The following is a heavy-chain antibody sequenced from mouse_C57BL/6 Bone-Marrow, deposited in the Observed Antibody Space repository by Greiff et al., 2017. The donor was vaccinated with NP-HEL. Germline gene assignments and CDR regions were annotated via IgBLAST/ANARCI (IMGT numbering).Heavy chain of an antibody. CDR2: ISDVGSYT. CDR3: ARDRDYDGYYYAMDY. V-gene: IGHV5-4*01. Sequence: EVQLVESGGGLVKPGGSLKLSCAASGFTFSSYAMSWVRQTPEQRLEWVATISDVGSYTYYPDNVKGRFTISRDNAKNNLYLQMSHLKSEDTAMYYCARDRDYDGYYYAMDYWGQGTSVTVSS. D-gene: IGHD2-4*01. CDR1: GFTFSSYA. J-gene: IGHJ4*01.